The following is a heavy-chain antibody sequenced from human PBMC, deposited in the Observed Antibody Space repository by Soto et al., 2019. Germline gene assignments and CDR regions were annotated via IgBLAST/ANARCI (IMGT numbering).Heavy chain of an antibody. V-gene: IGHV4-61*01. CDR3: AREWVYSSGWYDGY. D-gene: IGHD6-19*01. CDR2: IYYSGST. Sequence: PSETLSLTCTVSGGSVSSGSYCWSGIRQPPGKGLEWIGYIYYSGSTNYNPSLKSRVTISVDTSKNQFSLKLSSVTAADTAVYYCAREWVYSSGWYDGYWGQGTLVTVPQ. J-gene: IGHJ4*02. CDR1: GGSVSSGSYC.